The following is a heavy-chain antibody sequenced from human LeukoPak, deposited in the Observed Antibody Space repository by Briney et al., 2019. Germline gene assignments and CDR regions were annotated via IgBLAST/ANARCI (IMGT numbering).Heavy chain of an antibody. J-gene: IGHJ4*02. D-gene: IGHD4-23*01. CDR2: ISGSGGST. CDR3: AKIDHRNSEVHY. CDR1: GFTFSSYA. Sequence: PGGSLRLSCAASGFTFSSYAVSWVRQAPGKGLEWVSAISGSGGSTYYADSVKGRFTISRDNSKNTLYLQMNSLRAEDTAVYYCAKIDHRNSEVHYWGQGTLVTVSS. V-gene: IGHV3-23*01.